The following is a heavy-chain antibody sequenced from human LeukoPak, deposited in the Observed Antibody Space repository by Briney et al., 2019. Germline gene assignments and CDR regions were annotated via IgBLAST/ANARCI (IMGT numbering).Heavy chain of an antibody. CDR2: ISGSGGST. CDR1: GFIFGSYA. CDR3: AKQPYQDYYFDY. D-gene: IGHD2-2*01. V-gene: IGHV3-23*01. Sequence: GGSLRLSCAASGFIFGSYAMSWVRQAPGKGLEWVSAISGSGGSTYYADSVKGRFTISRDNSKNTLYLQMNSLRAEDTAVYYCAKQPYQDYYFDYWGQGTLVTVSS. J-gene: IGHJ4*02.